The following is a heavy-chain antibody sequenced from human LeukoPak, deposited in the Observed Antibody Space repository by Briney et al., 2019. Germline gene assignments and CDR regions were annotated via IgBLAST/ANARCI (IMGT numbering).Heavy chain of an antibody. CDR1: GFTFSSYS. CDR3: ARNPGGYYDSSGYWGGAVDY. Sequence: GGSLRLSCAASGFTFSSYSMNWVRQAPGKGLEWVSYISSSSSTIYYADSVKGRFTISRDNAKNSLYLQMNSLRAEDTAVYYCARNPGGYYDSSGYWGGAVDYWGQGTLVTVSS. V-gene: IGHV3-48*01. CDR2: ISSSSSTI. J-gene: IGHJ4*02. D-gene: IGHD3-22*01.